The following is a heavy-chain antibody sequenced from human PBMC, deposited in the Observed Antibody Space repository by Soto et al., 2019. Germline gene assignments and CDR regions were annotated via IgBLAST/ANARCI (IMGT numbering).Heavy chain of an antibody. V-gene: IGHV4-59*08. CDR3: ARCGYSYGPGMEV. CDR2: IYNSGST. CDR1: GGSVSSSY. D-gene: IGHD5-18*01. Sequence: SETLSLTCTVSGGSVSSSYWNWIRQPPGKGLEWIGYIYNSGSTKYNPSLKSRVTISVDTSKNQFSLELTSVTAGDTAVYYCARCGYSYGPGMEVWGQGTTVTVSS. J-gene: IGHJ6*02.